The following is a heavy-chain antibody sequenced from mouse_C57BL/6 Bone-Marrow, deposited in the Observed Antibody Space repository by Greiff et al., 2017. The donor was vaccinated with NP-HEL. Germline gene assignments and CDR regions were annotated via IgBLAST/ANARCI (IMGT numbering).Heavy chain of an antibody. D-gene: IGHD1-1*01. V-gene: IGHV1-81*01. Sequence: VQLQQSGAELARPGASVKLSCKASGYTFTSYGISWVKQRPGQGLEWIGEIYPRSGNTYYNEKFKGKATLTADKSSSTAYMELRSLTSEDSAVYFCARSRVYYYGSSSHWYFDVWGTGTTVTVSS. J-gene: IGHJ1*03. CDR2: IYPRSGNT. CDR1: GYTFTSYG. CDR3: ARSRVYYYGSSSHWYFDV.